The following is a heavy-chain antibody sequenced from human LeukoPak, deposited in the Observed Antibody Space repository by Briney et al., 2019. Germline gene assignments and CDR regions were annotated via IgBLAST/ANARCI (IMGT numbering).Heavy chain of an antibody. CDR3: AKDPGHDSSGPFDY. Sequence: GGSLRLSCAASGFPLSSYAMSWVRQAPGKGLEWVSATSSSDAGTYYADSVRGRFTISRDNSKNTLYLQMNSLRAEDTAVYYCAKDPGHDSSGPFDYWGQGTLVTVSS. CDR2: TSSSDAGT. J-gene: IGHJ4*02. V-gene: IGHV3-23*01. CDR1: GFPLSSYA. D-gene: IGHD3-22*01.